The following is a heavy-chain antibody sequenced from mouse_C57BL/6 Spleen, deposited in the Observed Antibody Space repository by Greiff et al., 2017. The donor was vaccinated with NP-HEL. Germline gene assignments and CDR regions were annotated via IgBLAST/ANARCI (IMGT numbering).Heavy chain of an antibody. J-gene: IGHJ1*03. CDR3: AGWGGYDGYWCFEV. V-gene: IGHV1-52*01. CDR2: IDPSDSET. D-gene: IGHD2-2*01. Sequence: VQLQQSGAELVRPGSSVKLSCKASGYTFTSYWMHWVKQRPIQGLEWIGNIDPSDSETHYNQKFKDKATLTVDKSSSTAYMQLSSLTSEDSAVYYCAGWGGYDGYWCFEVWGTGTTVTVSS. CDR1: GYTFTSYW.